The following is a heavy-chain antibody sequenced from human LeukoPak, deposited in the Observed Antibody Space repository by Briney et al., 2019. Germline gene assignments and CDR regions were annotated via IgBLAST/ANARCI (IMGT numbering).Heavy chain of an antibody. J-gene: IGHJ4*02. CDR1: GFTFSSYD. D-gene: IGHD5-12*01. Sequence: GGSLRLSCAASGFTFSSYDMHWVRQATGKGLEWVSAIGTAGDTYYPGSVKGRFTISRENAKNSLYLQMNSLRAGDTAVYYCARGARGYDLDFDYWGQGTLVTVSS. CDR3: ARGARGYDLDFDY. CDR2: IGTAGDT. V-gene: IGHV3-13*01.